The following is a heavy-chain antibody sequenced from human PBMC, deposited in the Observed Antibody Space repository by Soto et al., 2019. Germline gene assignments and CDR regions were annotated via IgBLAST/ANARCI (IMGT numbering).Heavy chain of an antibody. Sequence: SETLSLTCSVSGGSISSYYWNWIRQPPGKGLEWIGYIYYNGNTNYNPSLRSRVILSLDTSKNQFSLKLSSVTAADTAVYYCARDKGGYSGYPTYNWFDPWGQGTLVTVSS. D-gene: IGHD5-12*01. V-gene: IGHV4-59*01. CDR2: IYYNGNT. CDR3: ARDKGGYSGYPTYNWFDP. CDR1: GGSISSYY. J-gene: IGHJ5*02.